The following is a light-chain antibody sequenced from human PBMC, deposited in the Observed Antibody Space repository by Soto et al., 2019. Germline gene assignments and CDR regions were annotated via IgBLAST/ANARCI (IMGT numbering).Light chain of an antibody. V-gene: IGKV3-15*01. CDR1: QNVRNK. CDR2: DTS. Sequence: EIGVRQSRSTLSESPGERVTLSSRCSQNVRNKVVWCQQKPGETPRIIIYDTSTRVADIPARFSGSGYGTYFTLTISSLQSEDFAVYYCQQYNIWRSITFGPGTRLEI. CDR3: QQYNIWRSIT. J-gene: IGKJ5*01.